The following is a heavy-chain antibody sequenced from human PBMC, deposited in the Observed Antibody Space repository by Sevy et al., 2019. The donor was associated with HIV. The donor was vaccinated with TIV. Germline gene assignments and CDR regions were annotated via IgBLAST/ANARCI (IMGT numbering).Heavy chain of an antibody. CDR1: GYTLNEFS. CDR3: ATTKDYYDSSGYPFDY. J-gene: IGHJ4*02. D-gene: IGHD3-22*01. V-gene: IGHV1-24*01. Sequence: ASVKVSCKVSGYTLNEFSMHWVRQAPGKGLEWMTTFDPEDGDPEDGKTIYAQKFLDRVTVTEDTSTDTAYMELSSLRSEDTAVYYCATTKDYYDSSGYPFDYWGQGTLVTVSS. CDR2: FDPEDGDPEDGKT.